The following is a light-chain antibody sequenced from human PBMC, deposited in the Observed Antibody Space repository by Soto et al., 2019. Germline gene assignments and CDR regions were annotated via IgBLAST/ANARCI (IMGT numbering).Light chain of an antibody. CDR2: SNN. V-gene: IGLV1-44*01. J-gene: IGLJ3*02. CDR1: SSNIGSEN. Sequence: QSVLTQPPSASGTPGQRVTISCSGSSSNIGSENVNWYQQLPATAPHLLINSNNKRPSAVPDRFSVAKSGTSASLAIGGLQSEDEADYYCAAWDDSRNGWVFGGGTKVTVL. CDR3: AAWDDSRNGWV.